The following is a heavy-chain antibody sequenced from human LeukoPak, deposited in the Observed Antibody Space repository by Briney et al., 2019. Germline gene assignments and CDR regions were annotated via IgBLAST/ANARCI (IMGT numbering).Heavy chain of an antibody. V-gene: IGHV3-30*02. D-gene: IGHD3-9*01. Sequence: PGGSLRLSCAASGFTFSSYGMHWVRQAPGKGLEWVAFIRYDGSNKYYADSVKGRFTISRDNAKNSLYLQMNSLRAEDTAVYYCARPIRPFAVLRYFDWQYWGQGTLVTVSS. CDR2: IRYDGSNK. CDR3: ARPIRPFAVLRYFDWQY. CDR1: GFTFSSYG. J-gene: IGHJ4*02.